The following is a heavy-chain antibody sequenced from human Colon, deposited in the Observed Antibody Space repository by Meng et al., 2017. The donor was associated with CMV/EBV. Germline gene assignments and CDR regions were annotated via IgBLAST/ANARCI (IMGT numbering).Heavy chain of an antibody. D-gene: IGHD2-15*01. Sequence: QVQLVQAGAEVKKPGASVMVSCKASGYPFNHYGIAWVRQAPGQGLEWMGWINVKDGNTNYAENFQGRVTMTTDTSTSTAYLDLRSLRSDDTAVYFCARSLGYCSSGTCYTNWFDPWGQGTLVTVSS. CDR1: GYPFNHYG. V-gene: IGHV1-18*01. J-gene: IGHJ5*02. CDR2: INVKDGNT. CDR3: ARSLGYCSSGTCYTNWFDP.